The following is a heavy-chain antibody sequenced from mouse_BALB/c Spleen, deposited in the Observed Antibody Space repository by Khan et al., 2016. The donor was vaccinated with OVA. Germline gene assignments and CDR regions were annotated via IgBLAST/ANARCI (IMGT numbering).Heavy chain of an antibody. D-gene: IGHD2-3*01. J-gene: IGHJ4*01. V-gene: IGHV3-2*02. Sequence: EVKLLESGPGLVKPSQSPSLTCTVTGYSITSDYAWNWIRQFPGNKLEWMGYISYSGSTNYNPALKSRISITRDTSKNQFFLQLNSVTTEDTATYYCARDGSRYNYAMDYWGQGTSVTVSS. CDR2: ISYSGST. CDR3: ARDGSRYNYAMDY. CDR1: GYSITSDYA.